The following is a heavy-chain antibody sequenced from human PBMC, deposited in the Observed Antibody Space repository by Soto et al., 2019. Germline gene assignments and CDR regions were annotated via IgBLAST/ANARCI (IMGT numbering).Heavy chain of an antibody. CDR1: GYRFTRYW. CDR2: IYAGDSDT. D-gene: IGHD6-25*01. V-gene: IGHV5-51*01. CDR3: ARSRLPSLYYGMDV. Sequence: LKIFCKGSGYRFTRYWIGWVRQIPGKGLEWMGIIYAGDSDTRYSPSIQGQVTISADKSISTAYLPWTSLKASDTAMYYCARSRLPSLYYGMDVWGQGSTGTV. J-gene: IGHJ6*02.